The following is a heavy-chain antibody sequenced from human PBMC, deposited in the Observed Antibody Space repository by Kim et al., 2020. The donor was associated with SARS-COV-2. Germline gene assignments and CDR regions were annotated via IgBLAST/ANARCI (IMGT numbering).Heavy chain of an antibody. D-gene: IGHD3-9*01. CDR3: ARYERILTGDFDY. Sequence: YASSSQGPFTISTDNSKTTLYLQMNSLSAEDTAVYYCARYERILTGDFDYWGQGTLVTVSS. J-gene: IGHJ4*02. V-gene: IGHV3-33*01.